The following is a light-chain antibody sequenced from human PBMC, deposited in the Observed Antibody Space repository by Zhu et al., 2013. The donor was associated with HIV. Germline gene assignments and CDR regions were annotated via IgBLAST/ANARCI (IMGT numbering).Light chain of an antibody. V-gene: IGKV1-17*01. Sequence: DIQMTQSPSSLSASVGDRVTVTCRASQDIRNHLGWYQQKPGKAPRRLIYLASTLQSGVPSRFSGSGSGTDFTLTISSLQPEDFATYYCLQSNSYPRTFGQGTRLEIK. CDR3: LQSNSYPRT. CDR1: QDIRNH. J-gene: IGKJ2*02. CDR2: LAS.